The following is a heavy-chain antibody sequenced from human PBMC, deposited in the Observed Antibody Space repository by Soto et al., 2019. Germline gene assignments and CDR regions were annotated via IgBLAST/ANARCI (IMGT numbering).Heavy chain of an antibody. J-gene: IGHJ5*02. D-gene: IGHD4-17*01. Sequence: GASVKVSCKASGYTFTSYAMHWVRQAPGQRLEWMGWINAGNGNTKYSQKFQGRVTITRDTSASTAYMELRSLRSDDTAVYYCARDGNLTTVTTHNWFDPWGQGTLVTVSS. CDR2: INAGNGNT. CDR1: GYTFTSYA. CDR3: ARDGNLTTVTTHNWFDP. V-gene: IGHV1-3*01.